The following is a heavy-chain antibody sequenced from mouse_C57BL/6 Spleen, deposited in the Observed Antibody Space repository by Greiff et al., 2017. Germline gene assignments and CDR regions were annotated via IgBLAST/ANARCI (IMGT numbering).Heavy chain of an antibody. CDR3: AREGY. Sequence: VQLQQPGAELVRPGTSVKLSCKASGYTFTSYWMHWVKQRPGQGLEWIGVIDPSDSYTNYNQKFKGKATLTVDTSSSTAYMQLSSLTSEYSALYYCAREGYRGQGTTRKVSS. J-gene: IGHJ2*01. V-gene: IGHV1-59*01. CDR1: GYTFTSYW. CDR2: IDPSDSYT.